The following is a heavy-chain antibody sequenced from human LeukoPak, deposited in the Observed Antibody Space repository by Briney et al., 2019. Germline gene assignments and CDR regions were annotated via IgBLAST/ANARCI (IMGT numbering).Heavy chain of an antibody. CDR2: ISYDGGNK. Sequence: GGSLRLSCAASGFTFSSYTMHWVRQAPGQGLEWVAVISYDGGNKYYADSVKGRFTISGDTSKNTLYLQMNSLRAEDTAVYYCARDLLAVAEWYYFDYWGQGTLVTVSS. D-gene: IGHD6-19*01. V-gene: IGHV3-30-3*01. CDR3: ARDLLAVAEWYYFDY. J-gene: IGHJ4*02. CDR1: GFTFSSYT.